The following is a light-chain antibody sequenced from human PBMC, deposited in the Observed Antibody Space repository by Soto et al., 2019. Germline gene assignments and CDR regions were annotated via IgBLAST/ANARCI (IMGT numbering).Light chain of an antibody. CDR3: QQIDTTPLT. CDR2: AAS. CDR1: QTILTY. Sequence: DIQMTQSPSSLSASIGYRVTIPCRASQTILTYLNWDQHKTGQAPKSLIYAASNLQSGVPSRFSGSRSGTDFTLTISSLQPEDFATYDHQQIDTTPLTFGGGTKVEI. V-gene: IGKV1-39*01. J-gene: IGKJ4*01.